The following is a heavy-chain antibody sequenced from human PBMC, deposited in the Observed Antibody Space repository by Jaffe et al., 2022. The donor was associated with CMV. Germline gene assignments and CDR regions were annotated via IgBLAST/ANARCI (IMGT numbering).Heavy chain of an antibody. CDR3: ARHYSVWGSYRPYYFDY. CDR2: IYYSGST. D-gene: IGHD3-16*02. CDR1: GGSISSSSYY. V-gene: IGHV4-39*01. Sequence: QLQLQESGPGLVKPSETLSLTCTVSGGSISSSSYYWGWIRQPPGKGLEWIGSIYYSGSTYYNPSLKSRVTISVDTSKNQFSLKLSSVTAADTAVYYCARHYSVWGSYRPYYFDYWGQGTLVTVSS. J-gene: IGHJ4*02.